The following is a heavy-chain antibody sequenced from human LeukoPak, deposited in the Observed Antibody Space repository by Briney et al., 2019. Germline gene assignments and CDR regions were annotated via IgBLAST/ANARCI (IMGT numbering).Heavy chain of an antibody. V-gene: IGHV3-30*02. D-gene: IGHD2-15*01. J-gene: IGHJ4*02. Sequence: GGSLRLSCAASGFTFSSYGMHWVRQAPGKGLEWVAFIRYDGSNKYYADSVKGRFTISRDNSKNTLYLQMNSLRAEDTAVYYCAKGPLYWSATPLDYWGQGTLVTVSS. CDR3: AKGPLYWSATPLDY. CDR2: IRYDGSNK. CDR1: GFTFSSYG.